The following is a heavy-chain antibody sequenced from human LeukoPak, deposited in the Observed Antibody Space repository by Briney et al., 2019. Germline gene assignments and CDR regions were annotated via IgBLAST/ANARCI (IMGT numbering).Heavy chain of an antibody. CDR2: IDPRNSNS. CDR1: GYTFTSYW. J-gene: IGHJ2*01. V-gene: IGHV5-10-1*01. CDR3: ARAATVTGRWYFDR. D-gene: IGHD4-17*01. Sequence: GESLKISCAGSGYTFTSYWISWVRQMPGKGLEWVGWIDPRNSNSKYSPSSQGHVSMSIDKSITTAYLQWFSLEASDTATYYCARAATVTGRWYFDRWGRGTPVIVSS.